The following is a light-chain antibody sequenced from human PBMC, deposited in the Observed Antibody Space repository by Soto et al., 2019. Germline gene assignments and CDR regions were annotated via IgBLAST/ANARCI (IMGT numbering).Light chain of an antibody. V-gene: IGLV2-14*01. CDR3: SSYTAGGTI. CDR1: SGDVGGYYY. CDR2: EVS. Sequence: QSVLTQPASVSGSPGQSITISCTGTSGDVGGYYYVSWYQQLPGKAPKLMISEVSNRPSGVSNRFSGSKSGNTASLTISGLQAEDEADYYCSSYTAGGTIFGTWTKMTVL. J-gene: IGLJ1*01.